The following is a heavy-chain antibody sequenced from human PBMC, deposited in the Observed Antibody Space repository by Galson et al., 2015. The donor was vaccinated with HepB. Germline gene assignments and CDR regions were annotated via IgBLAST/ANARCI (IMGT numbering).Heavy chain of an antibody. CDR1: GFTFSSYA. CDR2: ISGSGGST. Sequence: SLRLSCAASGFTFSSYAMSWVRRAPGKGLEWVSAISGSGGSTYYADSVKGRFTISRDNSKNTLYLQMNSLRAEDTAVYYCAKDIFIAAAGPIDYWGQGTLVTVSS. D-gene: IGHD6-13*01. J-gene: IGHJ4*02. V-gene: IGHV3-23*01. CDR3: AKDIFIAAAGPIDY.